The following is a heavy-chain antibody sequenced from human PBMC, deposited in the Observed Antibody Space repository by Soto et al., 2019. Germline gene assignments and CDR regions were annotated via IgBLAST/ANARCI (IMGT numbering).Heavy chain of an antibody. CDR2: INPNSGGT. J-gene: IGHJ4*02. D-gene: IGHD3-22*01. Sequence: ASVKVSCKASGYTFTGYYMHWVRQAPGQGLEWMGWINPNSGGTNYVQKFQGRVTMTRDTSISTAYIELSRLRSDDTAVYFCARASSFCDDSGSLEFDYWGQGSLVTVSS. V-gene: IGHV1-2*02. CDR1: GYTFTGYY. CDR3: ARASSFCDDSGSLEFDY.